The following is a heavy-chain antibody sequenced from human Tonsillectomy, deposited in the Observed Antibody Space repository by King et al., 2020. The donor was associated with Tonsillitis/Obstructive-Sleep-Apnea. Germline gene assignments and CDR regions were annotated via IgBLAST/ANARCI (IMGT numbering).Heavy chain of an antibody. CDR3: ARGRVTMVRGHGWFDP. D-gene: IGHD3-10*01. CDR1: GGSFSGYY. CDR2: INHSGST. Sequence: VQLQQWGAGLLKPSETLSLTCAVYGGSFSGYYWSWIRQPPGKGLEWIGEINHSGSTNYNPSLKSRVTISVDTSKNQFSLKLSSVTAADTAVYYCARGRVTMVRGHGWFDPWGQGTLVTVSS. V-gene: IGHV4-34*01. J-gene: IGHJ5*02.